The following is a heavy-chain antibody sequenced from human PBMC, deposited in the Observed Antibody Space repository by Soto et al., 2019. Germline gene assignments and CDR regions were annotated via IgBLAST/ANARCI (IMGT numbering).Heavy chain of an antibody. D-gene: IGHD3-3*01. Sequence: QVQLQESGPGLVKPSETLSLTCSVPGGSIRSHNWSWIRQPPGKGLEWIGCMYYSAMTEYNPSLKSRVTISADTSKNKVSLRLISVTAADTAVYYCARHLFDSWKGYPYYYYMDVW. CDR1: GGSIRSHN. CDR3: ARHLFDSWKGYPYYYYMDV. V-gene: IGHV4-59*08. CDR2: MYYSAMT. J-gene: IGHJ6*03.